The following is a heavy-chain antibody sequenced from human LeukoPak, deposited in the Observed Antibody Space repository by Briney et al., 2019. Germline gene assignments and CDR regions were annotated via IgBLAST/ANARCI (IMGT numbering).Heavy chain of an antibody. J-gene: IGHJ4*02. CDR1: GGSISSSSYY. V-gene: IGHV4-39*01. CDR2: IYYSGST. Sequence: SETLSLTCTVSGGSISSSSYYWGWIRQPPGKGLEWIGSIYYSGSTYYNPSLKSRVTISVDTSKNQFSLKLRSVTAADTAVYYCARHVEIAVAGPIDYWGQGTLVTVSS. D-gene: IGHD6-19*01. CDR3: ARHVEIAVAGPIDY.